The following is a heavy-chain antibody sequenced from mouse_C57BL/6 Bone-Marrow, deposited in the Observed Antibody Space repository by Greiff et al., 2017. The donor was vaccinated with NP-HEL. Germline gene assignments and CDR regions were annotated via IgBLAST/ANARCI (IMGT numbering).Heavy chain of an antibody. CDR2: IRLKSDNYAT. CDR3: TESLLQWYYYAMDY. Sequence: EVQGVESGGGLVQPGGSMKLSCVASGFTFSNYWMNWVRQSPEKGLEWVAQIRLKSDNYATHYAESVKGRFTISRDDSKSSVYLQMNNLRAEDTGIYYCTESLLQWYYYAMDYWGQGTSVTVSS. J-gene: IGHJ4*01. CDR1: GFTFSNYW. V-gene: IGHV6-3*01. D-gene: IGHD1-1*01.